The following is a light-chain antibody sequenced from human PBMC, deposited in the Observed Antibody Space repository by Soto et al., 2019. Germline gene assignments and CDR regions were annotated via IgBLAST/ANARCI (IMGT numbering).Light chain of an antibody. J-gene: IGKJ1*01. CDR2: STS. V-gene: IGKV1-12*01. CDR3: QQGSSFPRT. CDR1: QDISNW. Sequence: DIQMTQSPSSVSASVGDRVTITCRASQDISNWLAWYQQKPGKAPKLLIYSTSSLQNGVPSRFSGGGAGTEFSLPITSLQPEDFATYYCQQGSSFPRTFGQGTKVEV.